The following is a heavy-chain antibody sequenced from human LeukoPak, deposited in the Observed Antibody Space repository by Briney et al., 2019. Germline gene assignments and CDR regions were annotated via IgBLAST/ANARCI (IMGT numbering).Heavy chain of an antibody. V-gene: IGHV3-23*01. CDR1: GFTFSNYD. Sequence: PGGSLRLSCAASGFTFSNYDMSWVRQAPGKGLEWASTISGSGDSKNYANSAKGRFTVSRDNSKNTVFLQMNSLRAEDTAVYYCVRDQRPGWYPDYWGQGTLVTVSS. CDR3: VRDQRPGWYPDY. D-gene: IGHD6-19*01. J-gene: IGHJ4*02. CDR2: ISGSGDSK.